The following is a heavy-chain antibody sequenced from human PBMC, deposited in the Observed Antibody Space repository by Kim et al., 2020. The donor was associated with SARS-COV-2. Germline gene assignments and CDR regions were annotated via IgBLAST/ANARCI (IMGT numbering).Heavy chain of an antibody. CDR1: GFTFSSFA. Sequence: GGSLRLSCAASGFTFSSFAMTWVRQAPGKGLEWVSILSDSGGDTFYADSVKGRFTISRDNSKNTLYLQMNSLRAEDTAVYYCAKNGIPARAKWYFELWGRGTLVTVSS. D-gene: IGHD2-2*01. V-gene: IGHV3-23*01. CDR3: AKNGIPARAKWYFEL. J-gene: IGHJ2*01. CDR2: LSDSGGDT.